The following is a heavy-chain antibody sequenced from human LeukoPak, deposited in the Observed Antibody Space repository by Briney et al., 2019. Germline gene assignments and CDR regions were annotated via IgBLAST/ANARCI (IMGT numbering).Heavy chain of an antibody. D-gene: IGHD3-10*01. J-gene: IGHJ4*02. V-gene: IGHV3-11*01. Sequence: GGSLRLSCAASGFTFSDYYMSWIRQAPGKGLEWVSYISSSGSTIYYADSVKGRFTISRDNAKNSLYLQMNSLRAEDTAVYYCARESSRWFGELLYGYFDYWGQGTLVTVSS. CDR2: ISSSGSTI. CDR1: GFTFSDYY. CDR3: ARESSRWFGELLYGYFDY.